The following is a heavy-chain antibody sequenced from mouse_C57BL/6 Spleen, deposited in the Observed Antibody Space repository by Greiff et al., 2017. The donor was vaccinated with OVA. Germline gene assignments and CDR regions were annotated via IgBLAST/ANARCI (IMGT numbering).Heavy chain of an antibody. CDR1: GYTFTSYW. J-gene: IGHJ2*01. CDR2: IDPSDSYT. D-gene: IGHD3-3*01. V-gene: IGHV1-69*01. CDR3: ARWRDDFDY. Sequence: QVQLKQPGAELVMPGASVKLSCKASGYTFTSYWMHWVKQRPGQGLEWIGEIDPSDSYTNYNQKFKGKSTLTVDKSSSTAYRQLSSLTSEDSAVYYCARWRDDFDYWGQGTTVTVSS.